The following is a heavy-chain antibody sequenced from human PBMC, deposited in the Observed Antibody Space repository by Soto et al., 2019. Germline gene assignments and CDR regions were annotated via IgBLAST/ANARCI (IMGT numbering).Heavy chain of an antibody. CDR3: ARLSVIVVVPQEPGVWFDP. CDR1: GGSISSYY. J-gene: IGHJ5*02. V-gene: IGHV4-59*08. CDR2: IYYSGST. D-gene: IGHD2-2*01. Sequence: SETLSLTCTVSGGSISSYYWSWIRQPPGKGLEWIGYIYYSGSTNYNPSLKSRVTISVDTSKNQFSLKLSSVTAADTAVYYCARLSVIVVVPQEPGVWFDPWGQGTLVTVSS.